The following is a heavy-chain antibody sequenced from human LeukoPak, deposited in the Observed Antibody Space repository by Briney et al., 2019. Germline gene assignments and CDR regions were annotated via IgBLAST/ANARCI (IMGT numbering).Heavy chain of an antibody. CDR1: GGSISSGSYY. CDR2: IYTSGST. D-gene: IGHD4-23*01. V-gene: IGHV4-61*09. Sequence: SQTLSLTCTVSGGSISSGSYYWSWIRQPAGKGLEWIGHIYTSGSTNYNPSLKSRVTMSVDTSKNQFSLKVSSVTAADTAVYYCARGGNWFDYWGQGTRVTVSS. J-gene: IGHJ4*02. CDR3: ARGGNWFDY.